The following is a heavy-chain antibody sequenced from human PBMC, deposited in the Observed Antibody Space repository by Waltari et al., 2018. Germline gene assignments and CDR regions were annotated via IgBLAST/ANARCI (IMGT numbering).Heavy chain of an antibody. V-gene: IGHV3-33*06. D-gene: IGHD3-22*01. CDR3: AKDRSYYYDSSGYGV. CDR2: IWYDGSNK. J-gene: IGHJ4*02. Sequence: GKGREWVAVIWYDGSNKYYADSVKGRFTISRDNSKNTLYLQMNSLRAEDTAVYYCAKDRSYYYDSSGYGVWGQGTLVTISS.